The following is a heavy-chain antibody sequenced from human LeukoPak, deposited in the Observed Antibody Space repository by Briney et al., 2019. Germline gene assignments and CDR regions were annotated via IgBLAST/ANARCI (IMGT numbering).Heavy chain of an antibody. J-gene: IGHJ4*02. D-gene: IGHD6-6*01. CDR2: MSSSGITI. V-gene: IGHV3-11*04. Sequence: PGGSLRLSCAASGFTVSSNYMSWVRQAPGKGLEWVSFMSSSGITIFYADSVKGRFTISRDNARNSLYLQMNSLRAEDTAVYYCVRAAARLFDYWGQGTLVTVSS. CDR3: VRAAARLFDY. CDR1: GFTVSSNY.